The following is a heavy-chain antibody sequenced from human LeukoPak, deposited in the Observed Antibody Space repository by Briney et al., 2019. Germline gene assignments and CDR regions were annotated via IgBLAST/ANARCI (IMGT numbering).Heavy chain of an antibody. CDR3: AKDYGAYCGGDCYSYFDY. Sequence: GGSLRLSCAASGFTFSSYGMHWVRQAPGKGLEWVAVISYDGSNKYYADSVKGRFTISRDNSKNTLYLQMNSLRAEDTAVYYCAKDYGAYCGGDCYSYFDYWGQGTLVTVSS. CDR1: GFTFSSYG. J-gene: IGHJ4*02. D-gene: IGHD2-21*02. CDR2: ISYDGSNK. V-gene: IGHV3-30*18.